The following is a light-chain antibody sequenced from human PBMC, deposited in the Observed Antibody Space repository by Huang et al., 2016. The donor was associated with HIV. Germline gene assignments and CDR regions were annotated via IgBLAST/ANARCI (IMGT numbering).Light chain of an antibody. Sequence: EVVLTQSPATLSLSPGERATLSCRASQGVSSSFAWYQQKPGQAPRLLIYAASVRATGIPARFSCSASGTDFTLTISSLEPEDFAVYYCQQRRNWPPYTFGQGTKLEIK. J-gene: IGKJ2*01. CDR3: QQRRNWPPYT. CDR2: AAS. V-gene: IGKV3-11*01. CDR1: QGVSSS.